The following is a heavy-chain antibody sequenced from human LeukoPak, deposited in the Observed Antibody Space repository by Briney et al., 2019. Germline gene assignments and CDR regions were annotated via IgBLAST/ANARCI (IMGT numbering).Heavy chain of an antibody. V-gene: IGHV3-30*02. Sequence: GGSLRLSCAASGFTFSSYGMHWVRQAPGKGREWVSFIRYDGSNEYYADSVRGRFTISRENAKSSLYLQINSLGAEDTAVYYCAELGITMIGGVWGKGTTVTISS. CDR3: AELGITMIGGV. CDR2: IRYDGSNE. J-gene: IGHJ6*04. CDR1: GFTFSSYG. D-gene: IGHD3-10*02.